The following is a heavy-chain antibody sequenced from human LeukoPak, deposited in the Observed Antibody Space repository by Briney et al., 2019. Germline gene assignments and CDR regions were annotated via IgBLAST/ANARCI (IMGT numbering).Heavy chain of an antibody. CDR2: IWYDGSNK. CDR1: GFTFSSYG. CDR3: ANLGLYGSGSYWDY. Sequence: PGGSLRLSCAASGFTFSSYGMHWVRQAPGKGLEWVAVIWYDGSNKYYADSVKGRFTISRDNSKNTLYLQMNSLRAEDTAVYYCANLGLYGSGSYWDYWGQGTLVTVSS. V-gene: IGHV3-33*06. D-gene: IGHD3-10*01. J-gene: IGHJ4*02.